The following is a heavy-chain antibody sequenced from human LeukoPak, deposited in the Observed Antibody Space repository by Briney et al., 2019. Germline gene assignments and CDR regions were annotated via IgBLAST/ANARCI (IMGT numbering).Heavy chain of an antibody. CDR1: GFTFSSYW. Sequence: GGSPRLSCAASGFTFSSYWMSWVRQAPGKGLEWVASINQGESAKLYVDSVKGRFTISRDNAKNSLFLQMNSLRAEDTAVYYCARVYYDYVWGSYRYGYYYYMDVWGKGTTVTVSS. CDR2: INQGESAK. CDR3: ARVYYDYVWGSYRYGYYYYMDV. J-gene: IGHJ6*03. D-gene: IGHD3-16*02. V-gene: IGHV3-7*01.